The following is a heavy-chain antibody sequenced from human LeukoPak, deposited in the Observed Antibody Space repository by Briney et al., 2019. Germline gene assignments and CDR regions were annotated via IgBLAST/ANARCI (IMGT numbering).Heavy chain of an antibody. CDR1: GGSISSYY. CDR2: IFYSGFT. D-gene: IGHD3-22*01. J-gene: IGHJ4*02. CDR3: ARAMIVAGPYYFDY. Sequence: SETLSLTCIVSGGSISSYYWSWIRQPPGKRLEWIGYIFYSGFTNYNPSLRSRVTISVDTSKNQFSLELRSVTAADTAVYYCARAMIVAGPYYFDYWGQGTLVTVSS. V-gene: IGHV4-59*01.